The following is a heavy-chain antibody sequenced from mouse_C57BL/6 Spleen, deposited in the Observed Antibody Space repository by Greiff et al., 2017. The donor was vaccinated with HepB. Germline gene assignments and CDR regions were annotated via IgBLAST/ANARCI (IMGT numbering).Heavy chain of an antibody. CDR3: ARHYYGDWYFDV. CDR2: IYPGDGDT. J-gene: IGHJ1*03. V-gene: IGHV1-82*01. D-gene: IGHD1-1*01. CDR1: GYAFSSSW. Sequence: VKLQESGPELVKPGASVKISCKASGYAFSSSWMNWVKQRPGKGLEWIGRIYPGDGDTNYNGKFKGKATLTADKSSSTAYMQLSSLTSEDSAVYFCARHYYGDWYFDVWGTGTTVTVSS.